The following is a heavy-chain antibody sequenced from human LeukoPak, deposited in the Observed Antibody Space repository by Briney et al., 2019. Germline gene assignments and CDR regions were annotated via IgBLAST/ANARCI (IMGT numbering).Heavy chain of an antibody. V-gene: IGHV3-30*02. D-gene: IGHD3-3*01. CDR2: IRYDGSNK. Sequence: GSLRLSCAASGFTFSSYGMHWVRQAPGQGLEWVAFIRYDGSNKYYADSVKGRFTISRDNSKNTLYLQMNSLRAEDTAVYYCAKDRAIYDFWSGYGYFQHWGQGTLVTVSS. CDR1: GFTFSSYG. CDR3: AKDRAIYDFWSGYGYFQH. J-gene: IGHJ1*01.